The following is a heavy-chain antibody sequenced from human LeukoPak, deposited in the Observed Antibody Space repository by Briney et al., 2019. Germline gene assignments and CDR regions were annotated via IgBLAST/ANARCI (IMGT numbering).Heavy chain of an antibody. Sequence: TSETLSLTCTVSGGSISSSSYYWGWIRQPPGKGLEWIGSIYYSGSTYYNPPLKSRVTISVDTSKNQFSLKLSSVTAADTAVYYCARGRSNGWFYWGQGTLVTVSS. CDR2: IYYSGST. V-gene: IGHV4-39*07. CDR3: ARGRSNGWFY. CDR1: GGSISSSSYY. J-gene: IGHJ4*02. D-gene: IGHD2-8*01.